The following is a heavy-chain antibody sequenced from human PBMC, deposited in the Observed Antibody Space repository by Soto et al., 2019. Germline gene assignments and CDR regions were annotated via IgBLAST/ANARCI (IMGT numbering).Heavy chain of an antibody. Sequence: QAQLAQSGGEVKKPGAAVRVSCKASGYPFISYGISWVRQATGQGPEWMGWVSGHNGNTYYAQKFQGRVTMTTDTSTNTAYMELRSLRSDDTAVYYCARGTIVERPYCYMDVWGKGTTVTVSS. CDR3: ARGTIVERPYCYMDV. J-gene: IGHJ6*03. V-gene: IGHV1-18*01. CDR1: GYPFISYG. CDR2: VSGHNGNT. D-gene: IGHD2-15*01.